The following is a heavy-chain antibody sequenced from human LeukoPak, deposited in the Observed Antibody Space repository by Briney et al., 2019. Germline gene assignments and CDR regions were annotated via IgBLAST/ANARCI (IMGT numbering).Heavy chain of an antibody. D-gene: IGHD6-13*01. CDR2: IYYSGST. CDR3: ARDQKARITAAGPFDY. J-gene: IGHJ4*02. CDR1: GGSISSSSYY. Sequence: PSETLSLTCTVSGGSISSSSYYWGWIRQPPGKGLEWIGSIYYSGSTYYNPSLKSRVTISVDTSKNQFSLKLSSVTAADTAVYYCARDQKARITAAGPFDYWGQGTLVTVSS. V-gene: IGHV4-39*07.